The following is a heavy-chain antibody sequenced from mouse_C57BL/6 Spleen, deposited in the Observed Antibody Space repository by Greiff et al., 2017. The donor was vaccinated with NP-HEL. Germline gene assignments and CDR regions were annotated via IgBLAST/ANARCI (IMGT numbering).Heavy chain of an antibody. CDR2: ISYDGSN. V-gene: IGHV3-6*01. Sequence: EVQLQQSGPGLVKPSQSLSLTCSVTGYSITSGYYWNWIRQFPGNKLEWMGYISYDGSNNYNPSLKNRISITRDTSKNQFFLKLNSVTTEDTATYYCAIGDAMDYWGQGTSVTVSS. J-gene: IGHJ4*01. CDR3: AIGDAMDY. CDR1: GYSITSGYY.